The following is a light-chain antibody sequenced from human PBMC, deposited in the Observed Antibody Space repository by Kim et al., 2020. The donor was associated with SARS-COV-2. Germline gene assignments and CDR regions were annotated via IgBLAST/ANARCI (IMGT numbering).Light chain of an antibody. J-gene: IGLJ1*01. V-gene: IGLV2-11*01. CDR2: DVS. Sequence: QSAPTQARSVSGSPGQSVTISCTGTSSDVGGYNYVSWYQQHPDKAPKLMIYDVSERPSGVPDRFSGSKSGNTASLTISGLQAEDEADYYCCSYAGSYIHYVFGTGTKVTVL. CDR3: CSYAGSYIHYV. CDR1: SSDVGGYNY.